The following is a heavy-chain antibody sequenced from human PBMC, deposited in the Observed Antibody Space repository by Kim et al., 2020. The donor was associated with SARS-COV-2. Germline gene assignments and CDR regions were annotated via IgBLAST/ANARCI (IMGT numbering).Heavy chain of an antibody. J-gene: IGHJ4*02. V-gene: IGHV3-74*01. Sequence: GGSLRLSCAVSGFTFRDYSMHWVRQAPGKGLVWVSNIHNDGGVTNYADSVKGRFTISRDNAKNTVYLQMNSLRAEDTAVYYCTTLTVVTGRPNYWGQGTLVTVSS. CDR3: TTLTVVTGRPNY. CDR2: IHNDGGVT. D-gene: IGHD3-22*01. CDR1: GFTFRDYS.